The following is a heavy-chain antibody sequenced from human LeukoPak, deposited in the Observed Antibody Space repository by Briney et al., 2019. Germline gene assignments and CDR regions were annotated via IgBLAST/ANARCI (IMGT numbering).Heavy chain of an antibody. CDR3: ARDRQAGDGEYFDY. CDR1: GFTFTNYW. J-gene: IGHJ4*02. V-gene: IGHV3-74*01. CDR2: INSDGIST. D-gene: IGHD7-27*01. Sequence: GGSLRLSCVASGFTFTNYWMHWVRQAPGKGLVWVSRINSDGISTNYADSVKGRFTISRDNAKNTLYLQMNSLRAEDTAVYYCARDRQAGDGEYFDYWAQGTLVTVSS.